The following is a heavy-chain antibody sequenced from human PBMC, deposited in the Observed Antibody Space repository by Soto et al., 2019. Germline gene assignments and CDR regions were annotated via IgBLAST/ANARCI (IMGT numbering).Heavy chain of an antibody. J-gene: IGHJ5*02. CDR2: IYHSGST. CDR1: GGSISSGGYS. D-gene: IGHD2-2*01. V-gene: IGHV4-30-2*01. CDR3: ARVPDR. Sequence: CAISGGSISSGGYSWSWIRQPPGKGLEWIGYIYHSGSTYYNPSLKSRVTISVDRSKNQFSLKLSSVTAADTAVYYCARVPDRWGQGTLVTVSS.